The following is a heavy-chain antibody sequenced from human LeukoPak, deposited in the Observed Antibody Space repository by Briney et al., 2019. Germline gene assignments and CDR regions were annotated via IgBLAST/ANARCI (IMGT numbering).Heavy chain of an antibody. V-gene: IGHV4-59*08. Sequence: SETLSLACTVSGGSISSYYWSWIRQPPGKGLEWIGYIYYSGSTNYNPSLKSRVTISVDTSKNQFSLKLSSVTAADTAVYYCASRDGYNYPLGYWGQGTLVTVSS. CDR1: GGSISSYY. J-gene: IGHJ4*02. D-gene: IGHD5-12*01. CDR2: IYYSGST. CDR3: ASRDGYNYPLGY.